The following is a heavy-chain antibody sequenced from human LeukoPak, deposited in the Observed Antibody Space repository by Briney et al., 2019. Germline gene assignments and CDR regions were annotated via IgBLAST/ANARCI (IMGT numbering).Heavy chain of an antibody. CDR2: ISSSSSYI. CDR1: GFTFSSHS. D-gene: IGHD1-14*01. CDR3: ARATEPSLGPCSY. V-gene: IGHV3-21*01. J-gene: IGHJ4*02. Sequence: PGGSLRLSCAASGFTFSSHSMNWVRQAPGKGLEWVSSISSSSSYIYYADSVKGRFTISRDNAKNSLYLQMNSLRAEDTAVYYCARATEPSLGPCSYWGQGTLVTVSS.